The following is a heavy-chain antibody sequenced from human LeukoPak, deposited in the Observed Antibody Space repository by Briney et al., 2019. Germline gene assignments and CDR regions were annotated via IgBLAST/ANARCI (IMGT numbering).Heavy chain of an antibody. D-gene: IGHD3-10*01. CDR2: IYYSGST. Sequence: SETLSLTCTVSGGSISSYYWSWIRQPPGKGLEWIGYIYYSGSTNYTPSLKSRVTISVDTSKNQFSLKLSSVTAADTAVYYCARDNGRFVGLDYWGQGTLVTVSS. CDR3: ARDNGRFVGLDY. V-gene: IGHV4-59*01. CDR1: GGSISSYY. J-gene: IGHJ4*02.